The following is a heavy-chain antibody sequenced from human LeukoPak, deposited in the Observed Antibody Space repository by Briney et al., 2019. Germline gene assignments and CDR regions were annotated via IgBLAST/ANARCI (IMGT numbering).Heavy chain of an antibody. CDR1: GGTFSRYA. Sequence: SVKVSCKASGGTFSRYAISWVRQAPGQGLEWMGRIIPIVDIANYAQKFRGRVTLTADKSTSTAYMELSSLRSEDTVVYYCARDYYVSGSYSSDYWGQGTLVTVSS. V-gene: IGHV1-69*04. CDR2: IIPIVDIA. J-gene: IGHJ4*02. CDR3: ARDYYVSGSYSSDY. D-gene: IGHD3-10*01.